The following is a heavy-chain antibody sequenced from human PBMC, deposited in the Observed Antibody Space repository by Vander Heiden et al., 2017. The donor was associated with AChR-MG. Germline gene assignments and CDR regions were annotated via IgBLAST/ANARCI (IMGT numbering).Heavy chain of an antibody. CDR3: ARAGYSSGWYATI. CDR1: GFTFSSYA. J-gene: IGHJ3*02. V-gene: IGHV3-30-3*01. Sequence: QVQLVESGGGVVQPGRSLRLSCAASGFTFSSYAMHWVRQAPGKGLEWVAVISYDGSNKYYADSVKGRFTISRDNSKNTLYLQMNSLRAEDTAVYYCARAGYSSGWYATIWGQGTMVTVSS. D-gene: IGHD6-19*01. CDR2: ISYDGSNK.